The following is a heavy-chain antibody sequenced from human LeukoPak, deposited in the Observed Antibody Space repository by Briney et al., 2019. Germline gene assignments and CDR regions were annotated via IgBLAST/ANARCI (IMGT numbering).Heavy chain of an antibody. J-gene: IGHJ3*02. CDR1: GFTFSSYS. CDR3: ARDRAAVTAHDAYDI. Sequence: PGGSLRLSCAASGFTFSSYSMNWVRQAPGKGLEWVSSISSSSSYIYYADSVKGRFTISRDNAKNSLHLQMNSLRDEDTAVYYCARDRAAVTAHDAYDIWGQGTMVTVSS. CDR2: ISSSSSYI. D-gene: IGHD2-21*02. V-gene: IGHV3-21*01.